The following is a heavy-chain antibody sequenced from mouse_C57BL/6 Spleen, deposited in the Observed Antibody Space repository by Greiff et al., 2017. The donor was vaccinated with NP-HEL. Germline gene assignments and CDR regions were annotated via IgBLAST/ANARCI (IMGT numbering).Heavy chain of an antibody. Sequence: VQLQQSGAELVRPGASVKLSCKASGYTFTDYYINWVKQRPGQGLEWIARIYPGSGNTYYNEKFKGKATLTAEKSSSTAYMQLSSLTSEDSAVYFCARSWDYDWFAYWGQGTLVTVSA. CDR2: IYPGSGNT. J-gene: IGHJ3*01. D-gene: IGHD2-4*01. CDR3: ARSWDYDWFAY. CDR1: GYTFTDYY. V-gene: IGHV1-76*01.